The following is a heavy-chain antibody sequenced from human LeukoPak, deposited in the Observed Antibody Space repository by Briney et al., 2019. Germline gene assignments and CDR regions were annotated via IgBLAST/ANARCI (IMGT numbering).Heavy chain of an antibody. CDR3: ATRDCSSTSCYRNYYYGMDV. V-gene: IGHV1-24*01. J-gene: IGHJ6*04. D-gene: IGHD2-2*01. CDR1: GYTLTELS. CDR2: FDPEDGET. Sequence: ASVKVSCKVSGYTLTELSMHWVRQAPGKGLEWMGGFDPEDGETIYAQKFQGRVTMTEDTSTDTAYMELSSLRSEDTAAYYCATRDCSSTSCYRNYYYGMDVWGKGTTVTVSS.